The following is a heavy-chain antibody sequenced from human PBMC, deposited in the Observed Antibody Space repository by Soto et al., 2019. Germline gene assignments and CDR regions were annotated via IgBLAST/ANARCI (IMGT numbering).Heavy chain of an antibody. V-gene: IGHV3-21*01. Sequence: PGWSLRLSCAASGFTFSSYSMNWVRQAPGKGLEWVSSISSSSSYIYYADSVKGRFTISRDNAKNSLYLQMNSLRAEDTAVYYCARHVAGSSRCFDYWGQGTLGTVSS. CDR2: ISSSSSYI. CDR1: GFTFSSYS. J-gene: IGHJ4*02. CDR3: ARHVAGSSRCFDY. D-gene: IGHD3-10*01.